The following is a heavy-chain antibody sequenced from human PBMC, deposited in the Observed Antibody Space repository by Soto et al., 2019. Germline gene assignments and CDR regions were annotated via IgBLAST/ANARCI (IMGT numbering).Heavy chain of an antibody. Sequence: GESLKISCKGSGFTFTSYWITWVRQMPGKGLEWMGIIYPGDSDSSYSPSFQGQVTISADKSINTAYLHWSSLKASDTAIYYCAKHEGYCSNTTCSNFDYWGQGTLVTVSS. CDR1: GFTFTSYW. V-gene: IGHV5-51*01. J-gene: IGHJ4*02. D-gene: IGHD2-2*01. CDR3: AKHEGYCSNTTCSNFDY. CDR2: IYPGDSDS.